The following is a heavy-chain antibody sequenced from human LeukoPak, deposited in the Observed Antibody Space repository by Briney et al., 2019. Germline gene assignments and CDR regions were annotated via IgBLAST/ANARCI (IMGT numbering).Heavy chain of an antibody. CDR2: IKQDGSEK. Sequence: GGSLRLSCAASGFTFSSYWMSWVRQAPGKGLEWVANIKQDGSEKYYMDSVKGRFTISRDNAKNSLYLQMNSLRAEDTAVYFCAGHYDSSGYRVDVFDIWGQGTMVTVSS. V-gene: IGHV3-7*01. J-gene: IGHJ3*02. CDR1: GFTFSSYW. D-gene: IGHD3-22*01. CDR3: AGHYDSSGYRVDVFDI.